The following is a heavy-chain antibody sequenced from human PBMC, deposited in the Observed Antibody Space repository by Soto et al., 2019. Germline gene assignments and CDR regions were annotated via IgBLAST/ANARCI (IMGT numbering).Heavy chain of an antibody. V-gene: IGHV4-38-2*02. CDR2: IYHSGST. Sequence: SETLSLTCAVSGYSISSGYYWGWIRQPPGKGLEWIGSIYHSGSTYYNPSLKSRVIVSVDRSKNQFSLKLSSVTAADTAVYYCARDTYYYDSSGRNGGFDPWGQGTLVTVSS. J-gene: IGHJ5*02. CDR3: ARDTYYYDSSGRNGGFDP. D-gene: IGHD3-22*01. CDR1: GYSISSGYY.